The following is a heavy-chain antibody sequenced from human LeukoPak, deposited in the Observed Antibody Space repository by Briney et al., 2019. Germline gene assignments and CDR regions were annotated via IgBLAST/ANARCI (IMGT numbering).Heavy chain of an antibody. CDR1: GYTLTELS. CDR2: ISYDGSNK. D-gene: IGHD3-10*01. J-gene: IGHJ4*02. Sequence: SCKVSGYTLTELSMHWVRQAPGKGLEWVAVISYDGSNKYYADSVKGRFTISRDNSKNTLYLQMNSLRAEDTAVYYCAKVAHYYGSGSYYEYYFDYWGQGALVTVSS. V-gene: IGHV3-30-3*02. CDR3: AKVAHYYGSGSYYEYYFDY.